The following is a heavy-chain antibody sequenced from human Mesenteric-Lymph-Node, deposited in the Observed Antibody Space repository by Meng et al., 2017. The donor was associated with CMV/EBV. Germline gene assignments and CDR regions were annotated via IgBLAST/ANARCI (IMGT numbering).Heavy chain of an antibody. D-gene: IGHD2-15*01. CDR2: IYYSGST. CDR1: GGSISSYY. CDR3: ARGGGTPLYYGLDV. J-gene: IGHJ6*02. Sequence: SETLSLTCTVSGGSISSYYWSWIRQPPGKGLEWIGYIYYSGSTNYNPSLKSRVTISADMSKNQFSLKLTSVTAADTGMYYCARGGGTPLYYGLDVWGPGTTVTVSS. V-gene: IGHV4-59*01.